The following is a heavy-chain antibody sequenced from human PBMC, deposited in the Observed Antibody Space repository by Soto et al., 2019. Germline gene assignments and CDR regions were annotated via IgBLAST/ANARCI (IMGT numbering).Heavy chain of an antibody. Sequence: SETLSLTCTVSGGSISSGGYYWSWIRQHPGKGLEWIGYIYYSGSTYYNPSLKSRVTISVDTSKNQFSLKLSSVTAADTAVYYCARQVVRGVINYYYYGMDVWGQGTTVTVSS. CDR3: ARQVVRGVINYYYYGMDV. CDR1: GGSISSGGYY. V-gene: IGHV4-39*01. CDR2: IYYSGST. J-gene: IGHJ6*02. D-gene: IGHD3-10*01.